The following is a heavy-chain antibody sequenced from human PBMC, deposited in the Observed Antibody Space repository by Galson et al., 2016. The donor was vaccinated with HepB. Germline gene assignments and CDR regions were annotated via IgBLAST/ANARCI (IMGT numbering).Heavy chain of an antibody. V-gene: IGHV4-39*01. J-gene: IGHJ4*02. Sequence: TLSLTCTVSGGSINIISFYWDWIRQPPGKGLEWIGSVYYSGSTNYNPPLKSRVTISEDTAKNQFSLKLNSVTAADTAVYFCARRHYSGWYNYFDFWGQGTLVTVSS. CDR1: GGSINIISFY. CDR2: VYYSGST. CDR3: ARRHYSGWYNYFDF. D-gene: IGHD6-19*01.